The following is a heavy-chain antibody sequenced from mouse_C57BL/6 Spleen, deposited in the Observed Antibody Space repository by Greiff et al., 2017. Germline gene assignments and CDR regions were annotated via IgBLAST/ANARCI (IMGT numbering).Heavy chain of an antibody. D-gene: IGHD3-2*02. J-gene: IGHJ4*01. Sequence: QVQLQQSGAELVKPGASVKMSCKASGYTFTSYWITWVKQRPGQGLEWIGDIYPGSGSTNYNEKFKSKATLTVDTSSSTAYMQLSSLTSEDSAVYYCALDSSGPRAMDYWGQGTSVTVSS. CDR1: GYTFTSYW. CDR3: ALDSSGPRAMDY. V-gene: IGHV1-55*01. CDR2: IYPGSGST.